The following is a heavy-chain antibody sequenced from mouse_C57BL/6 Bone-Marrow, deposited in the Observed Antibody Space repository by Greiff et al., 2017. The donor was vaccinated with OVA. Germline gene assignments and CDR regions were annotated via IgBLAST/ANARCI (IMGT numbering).Heavy chain of an antibody. J-gene: IGHJ2*01. CDR2: INPDRSTI. D-gene: IGHD2-1*01. CDR1: GIDFSRYW. CDR3: ARQGNSLDY. V-gene: IGHV4-1*01. Sequence: GIDFSRYWMSWVRRAPGKGLEWIGEINPDRSTITYAPSLKDKFIISRDNAKITLYLHMSKVRSEDTALYYCARQGNSLDYWGQGTTLTVSS.